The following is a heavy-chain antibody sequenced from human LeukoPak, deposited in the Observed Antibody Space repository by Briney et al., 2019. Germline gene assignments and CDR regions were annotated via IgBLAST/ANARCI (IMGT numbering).Heavy chain of an antibody. D-gene: IGHD3-3*01. CDR3: ARGSIYEYYDWSYYYYYMDV. CDR2: IYSSGST. J-gene: IGHJ6*03. CDR1: GVSITSYY. Sequence: PSATLSLPCTVAGVSITSYYWSWIRQPPGKGLNWLGYIYSSGSTNYNPSLKSRVTISVDTSKNQFTLKLSSVTAADTAVYYCARGSIYEYYDWSYYYYYMDVWGKGTTVTVAS. V-gene: IGHV4-59*01.